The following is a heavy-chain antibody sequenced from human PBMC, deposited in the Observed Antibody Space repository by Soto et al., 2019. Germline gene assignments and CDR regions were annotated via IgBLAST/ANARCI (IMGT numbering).Heavy chain of an antibody. CDR3: APHLWFGELSY. D-gene: IGHD3-10*01. V-gene: IGHV3-23*01. J-gene: IGHJ4*02. Sequence: EVQRLESGGGLVQPGGSLRLSCAASGFTFSSYAMSWVPQAPGKGLEWVSAISGSGGSTYYADYVKGRFTISRDNSKTTLYLQMNSLRAEDTAVYYCAPHLWFGELSYWGQGTLVTVSS. CDR2: ISGSGGST. CDR1: GFTFSSYA.